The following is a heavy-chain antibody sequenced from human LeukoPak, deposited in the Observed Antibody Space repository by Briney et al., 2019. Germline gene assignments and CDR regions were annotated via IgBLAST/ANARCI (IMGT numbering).Heavy chain of an antibody. D-gene: IGHD3-22*01. Sequence: GGSLRLSCAASRFTFDDYIMHWVRQAPGKGLEWVSLISWDGETTYYADSVKGRFTTSRDNSKDSLYLQMNSLRSEDTALYYCAKARGLIGGAFDIWGQGTMVTVSS. CDR2: ISWDGETT. CDR3: AKARGLIGGAFDI. V-gene: IGHV3-43*01. J-gene: IGHJ3*02. CDR1: RFTFDDYI.